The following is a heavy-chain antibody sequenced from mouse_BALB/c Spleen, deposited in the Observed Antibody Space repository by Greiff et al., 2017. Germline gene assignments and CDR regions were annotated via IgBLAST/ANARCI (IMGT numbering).Heavy chain of an antibody. Sequence: EVQRVESGPGLVKPSQSLSLTCTVTGYSITSDYAWNWIRQFPGNKLEWMGYISYSGSTSYNPSPKSRISITRDTSKNQFFLQLNSVTTEDTATYYCARWGDYDVVDYWGQGTSVTVSS. CDR2: ISYSGST. V-gene: IGHV3-2*02. CDR1: GYSITSDYA. J-gene: IGHJ4*01. D-gene: IGHD2-4*01. CDR3: ARWGDYDVVDY.